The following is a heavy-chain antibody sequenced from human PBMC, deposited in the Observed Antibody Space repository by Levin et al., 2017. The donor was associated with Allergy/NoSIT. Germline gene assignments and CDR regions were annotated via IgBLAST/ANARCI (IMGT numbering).Heavy chain of an antibody. Sequence: QTGGSLRLSCEASGFTFSSYWMSWVRQAPGEGLEWVANIKQDGREENYVDSVKGRFTISRDNAKNSLYLQMNSLRAEDTAVYYCARDTYGTFDYWGQGSLVTVSS. D-gene: IGHD3-10*01. CDR3: ARDTYGTFDY. CDR2: IKQDGREE. CDR1: GFTFSSYW. J-gene: IGHJ4*02. V-gene: IGHV3-7*01.